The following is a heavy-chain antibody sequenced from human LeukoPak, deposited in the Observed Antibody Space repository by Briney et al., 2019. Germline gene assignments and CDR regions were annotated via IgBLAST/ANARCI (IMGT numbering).Heavy chain of an antibody. D-gene: IGHD1-14*01. J-gene: IGHJ3*02. CDR1: GFTFTSYA. CDR2: ISGSGDSREST. Sequence: GGSLRLSCAASGFTFTSYAMSWVRQAPGKGLEWVSGISGSGDSRESTSYADSVKGRFTISRDNSKSMVYVKMKSRRAEDTAVYYCAKDSEPLSRGAFDIWGQGTMVTVS. CDR3: AKDSEPLSRGAFDI. V-gene: IGHV3-23*01.